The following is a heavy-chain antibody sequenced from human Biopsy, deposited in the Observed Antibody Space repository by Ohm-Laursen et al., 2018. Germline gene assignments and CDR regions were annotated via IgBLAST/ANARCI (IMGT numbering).Heavy chain of an antibody. CDR2: NIPILGTG. CDR3: ATRLTGYFHH. D-gene: IGHD2-21*01. CDR1: GGTFSNYG. V-gene: IGHV1-69*06. J-gene: IGHJ1*01. Sequence: SVKVSCKAPGGTFSNYGVNWVRQAPGQGLEWLGENIPILGTGNYAQKFQDRVTVAADTSTSTATMELRSLRSDDTAVYYCATRLTGYFHHWGQGTLVIVSS.